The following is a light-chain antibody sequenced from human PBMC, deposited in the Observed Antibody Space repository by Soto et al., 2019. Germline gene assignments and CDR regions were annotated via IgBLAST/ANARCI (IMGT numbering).Light chain of an antibody. Sequence: QPVLTQPPSVSGAPGQRVTISCTGSTSNIGAGYDVHWYQQLPGTAPKLVIYANSNRPSGVPDRFSGSKSGTSASLAITGLQAEDEADYYCLSHDRSLFWVFGGGTKLTVL. J-gene: IGLJ3*02. CDR2: ANS. V-gene: IGLV1-40*01. CDR3: LSHDRSLFWV. CDR1: TSNIGAGYD.